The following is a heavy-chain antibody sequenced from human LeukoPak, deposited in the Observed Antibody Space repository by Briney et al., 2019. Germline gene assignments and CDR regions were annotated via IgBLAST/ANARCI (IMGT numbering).Heavy chain of an antibody. V-gene: IGHV4-34*01. Sequence: SETLSLTCAVYGGSFSGYYWSWIRQPPGKGLEWIGEIKHSGSTNYNPSPKSRVTISVDTSKNQFSLKLSSVTAADTAVYYCAVRYFDWFKRYYYGMDVWGQGTTVTVSS. CDR3: AVRYFDWFKRYYYGMDV. CDR1: GGSFSGYY. D-gene: IGHD3-9*01. CDR2: IKHSGST. J-gene: IGHJ6*02.